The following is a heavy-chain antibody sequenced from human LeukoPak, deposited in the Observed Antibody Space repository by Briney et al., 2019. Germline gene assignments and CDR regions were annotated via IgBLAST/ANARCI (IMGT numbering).Heavy chain of an antibody. CDR2: ISAYNGNT. D-gene: IGHD4-17*01. J-gene: IGHJ4*02. CDR1: GYTFTSYG. V-gene: IGHV1-18*01. CDR3: ARDEGDYVWALLP. Sequence: ASVTVSCKASGYTFTSYGISWVRQAPGQGLEWMGWISAYNGNTNYAQKLQGRVTMTTDTSTSTACMELRSLRSDDTAVYYCARDEGDYVWALLPWGQGTLVTVSS.